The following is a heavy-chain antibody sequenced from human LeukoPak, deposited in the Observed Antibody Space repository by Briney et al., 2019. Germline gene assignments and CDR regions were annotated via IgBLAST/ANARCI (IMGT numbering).Heavy chain of an antibody. CDR2: INHSGST. D-gene: IGHD3-10*01. CDR3: ASYGSGSYYSNYFDY. J-gene: IGHJ4*02. V-gene: IGHV4-34*01. Sequence: SETLSLTCAVYGGSFSGYYWSWIRQPPGKGLEWIGEINHSGSTNYNPSLKSRVTISVDTSKNQFSLKLSSVTAADTAVYYCASYGSGSYYSNYFDYWGQGTLVTVSS. CDR1: GGSFSGYY.